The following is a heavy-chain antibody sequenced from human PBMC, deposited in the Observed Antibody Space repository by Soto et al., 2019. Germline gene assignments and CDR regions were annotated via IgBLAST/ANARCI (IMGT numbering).Heavy chain of an antibody. V-gene: IGHV3-30*18. CDR3: AKDLGIGVVVAATLDY. D-gene: IGHD2-15*01. Sequence: QVQLVESGGGVVQPGRSLRLSCAASGSTFSSYGMHWVRQAPGKGLERVAVISDDGSNKYYADPVKGRFTISIDNSKNTLYLQMDSLRAEDTAVYYCAKDLGIGVVVAATLDYWGQGTLVTVSS. CDR2: ISDDGSNK. J-gene: IGHJ4*02. CDR1: GSTFSSYG.